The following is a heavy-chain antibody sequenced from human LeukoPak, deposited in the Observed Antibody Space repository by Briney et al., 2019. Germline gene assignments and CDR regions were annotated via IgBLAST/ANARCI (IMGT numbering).Heavy chain of an antibody. D-gene: IGHD3-10*01. Sequence: PGGSLRLSCAASGYTFSSYAMSWVRQAPGKGLEWVSAISGSGGSTYYADSVKGRFTISRDNAKNSLYLQMNSLRAEDTAVYYCARDEGQSLPYDYWGQGTLVTVSS. J-gene: IGHJ4*02. V-gene: IGHV3-23*01. CDR2: ISGSGGST. CDR1: GYTFSSYA. CDR3: ARDEGQSLPYDY.